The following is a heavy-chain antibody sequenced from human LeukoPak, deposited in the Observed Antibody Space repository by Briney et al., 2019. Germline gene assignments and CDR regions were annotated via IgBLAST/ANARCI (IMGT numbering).Heavy chain of an antibody. V-gene: IGHV7-4-1*02. Sequence: ASVKVSCKASGYTFTSYGISWVRQAPGQGLEWMGWINTNTGNPTYAQGFTGRFVFSLDTSVSTAYLQISSLKAEDTAVYYCARHQPRAAAGTFDYWGQGTLVTVSS. CDR1: GYTFTSYG. J-gene: IGHJ4*02. CDR3: ARHQPRAAAGTFDY. CDR2: INTNTGNP. D-gene: IGHD6-13*01.